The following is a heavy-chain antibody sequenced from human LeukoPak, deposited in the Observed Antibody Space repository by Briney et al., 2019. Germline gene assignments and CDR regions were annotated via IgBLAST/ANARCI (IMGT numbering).Heavy chain of an antibody. CDR2: IHWNGAGT. CDR3: ARIGAISVATYYYMDV. D-gene: IGHD2-2*01. J-gene: IGHJ6*03. Sequence: GGSLRLSCAASGFTFDDYAMSWVRQTPEKGLQWVSGIHWNGAGTAYADSVRGRFTISRDNAKNSLYLQMDSLTAEDTALYYCARIGAISVATYYYMDVWGKGTTVTVSS. V-gene: IGHV3-20*04. CDR1: GFTFDDYA.